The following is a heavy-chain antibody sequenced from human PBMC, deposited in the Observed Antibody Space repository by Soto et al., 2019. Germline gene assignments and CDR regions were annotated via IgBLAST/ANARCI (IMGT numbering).Heavy chain of an antibody. CDR3: AREPRAAAGSGWFDP. CDR1: GFTFSSYS. CDR2: ISSSSSYI. J-gene: IGHJ5*02. D-gene: IGHD6-13*01. V-gene: IGHV3-21*01. Sequence: EVQLVESGGGLVKPGGSLRLSCAASGFTFSSYSMNWVRQAPGKGLEWVSSISSSSSYIYYADSVKGRFTISRDNAKNSLYLQMNSLRAEDTAVYYCAREPRAAAGSGWFDPWGQGTLVTVSS.